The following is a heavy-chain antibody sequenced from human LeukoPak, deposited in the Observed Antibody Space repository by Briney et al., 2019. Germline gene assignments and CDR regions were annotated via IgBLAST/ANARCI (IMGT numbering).Heavy chain of an antibody. J-gene: IGHJ4*02. CDR2: IYSSGST. CDR3: ARDGSGFDC. CDR1: GFTVSSNY. Sequence: PGGSLRLSCAASGFTVSSNYLSWVRQAPGKGLEWVPIIYSSGSTYYADSVKGRFTLSRDNSKNTLYLQMNSLRAEDSAVYYCARDGSGFDCWGQGALVTVSS. V-gene: IGHV3-66*01. D-gene: IGHD3-10*01.